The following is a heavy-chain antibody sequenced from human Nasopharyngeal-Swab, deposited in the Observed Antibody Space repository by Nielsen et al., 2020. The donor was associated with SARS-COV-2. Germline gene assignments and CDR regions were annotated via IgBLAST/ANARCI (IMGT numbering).Heavy chain of an antibody. CDR1: GFTFDDYT. Sequence: GESLKISCAASGFTFDDYTMHWVRQAPGKGLEWVSLISWDGARTYYADSVKGRFTISRDNSKHSLYLQMNSLRTEDTALYYCAKIPGEGSWSDYWGRGTLVTVSS. D-gene: IGHD6-13*01. V-gene: IGHV3-43*01. J-gene: IGHJ4*02. CDR3: AKIPGEGSWSDY. CDR2: ISWDGART.